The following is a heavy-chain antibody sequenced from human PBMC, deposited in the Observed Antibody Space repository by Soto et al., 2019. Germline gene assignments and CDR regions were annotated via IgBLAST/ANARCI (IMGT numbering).Heavy chain of an antibody. V-gene: IGHV1-2*04. Sequence: QVQLVQSGAEVKKPGASVKVSCKASGYTFTGYYMHWVRQAPGQGLEWMGWINPNSGGTNYAQKFQGWVTMTRDTSISTAYMELSRLRSDDTAGYYCARDPYSSSPGEYYGMDVWGQGTTVTVSS. J-gene: IGHJ6*02. CDR3: ARDPYSSSPGEYYGMDV. CDR1: GYTFTGYY. D-gene: IGHD6-6*01. CDR2: INPNSGGT.